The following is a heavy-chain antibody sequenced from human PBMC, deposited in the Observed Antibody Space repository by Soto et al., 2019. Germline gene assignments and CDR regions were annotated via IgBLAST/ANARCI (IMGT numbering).Heavy chain of an antibody. Sequence: QVQLQESGPGLVKPSETLSLTCTVSGDSISSYYWSWIRQPPGKGLELIGYIYYSGSTNYNPSLKSRVTISVDTSEDQCSLTLSSVTAADTTVYYSARVAYCRSTSCYDNYYYYMDVWGNGTTVTVSS. CDR3: ARVAYCRSTSCYDNYYYYMDV. CDR1: GDSISSYY. CDR2: IYYSGST. D-gene: IGHD2-2*01. J-gene: IGHJ6*03. V-gene: IGHV4-59*01.